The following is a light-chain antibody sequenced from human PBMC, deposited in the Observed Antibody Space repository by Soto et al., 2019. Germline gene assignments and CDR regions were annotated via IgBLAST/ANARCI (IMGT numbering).Light chain of an antibody. CDR2: GAS. J-gene: IGKJ1*01. Sequence: EIVLTQSPATLSLSPGERATLSCRASQSVTKNYLAWFQQKPGQAPRLLIYGASNRFTGIPDRFSGSGSGTDFTLTISRLEPEDFAVYYCQQYGGLPRTFGQGTKVDIK. CDR1: QSVTKNY. CDR3: QQYGGLPRT. V-gene: IGKV3-20*01.